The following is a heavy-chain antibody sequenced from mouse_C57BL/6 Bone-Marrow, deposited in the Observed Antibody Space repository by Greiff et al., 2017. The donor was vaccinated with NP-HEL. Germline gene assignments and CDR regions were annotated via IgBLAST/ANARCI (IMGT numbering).Heavy chain of an antibody. V-gene: IGHV5-17*01. CDR1: GFTFSDYG. Sequence: DVQLVESGGGLVKPGGSLKLSCAASGFTFSDYGMHWVRQAPEKGLEWVAYISSGSSNIYYADTVKGRFTISRDNAKNTLFLQMTSLRSEDTAMYYCARRWFAYWGQGTLVTVSA. J-gene: IGHJ3*01. CDR3: ARRWFAY. CDR2: ISSGSSNI.